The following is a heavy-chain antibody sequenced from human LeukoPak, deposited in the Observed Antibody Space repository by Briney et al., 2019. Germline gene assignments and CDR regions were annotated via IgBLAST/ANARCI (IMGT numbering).Heavy chain of an antibody. CDR3: ARSKNYCSSTSCYGLGWFDP. Sequence: SETLSLTCSVSGGSISSYYWSWIRQPPGRGLEWIGYIYYSGRTSYNPSLKSRVTMSVDTSKNQFSLKLSSVTAADTAVYYCARSKNYCSSTSCYGLGWFDPWGQGTLVTVSS. CDR1: GGSISSYY. V-gene: IGHV4-59*12. J-gene: IGHJ5*02. CDR2: IYYSGRT. D-gene: IGHD2-2*01.